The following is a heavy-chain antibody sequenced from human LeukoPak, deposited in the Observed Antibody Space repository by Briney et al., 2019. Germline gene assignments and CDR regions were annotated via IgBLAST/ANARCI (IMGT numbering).Heavy chain of an antibody. D-gene: IGHD5-18*01. V-gene: IGHV4-34*12. Sequence: SETVSLTCAVYGGSFSAYYCTWIRQPPGKGLEWIGEIIYSGSSNYNSSLRSRVTLSVDRSYKQFSLRLSSVTAADTAVYYCAPRGDIEHSYVYGKWFDPWGQGTRVTV. CDR2: IIYSGSS. CDR3: APRGDIEHSYVYGKWFDP. CDR1: GGSFSAYY. J-gene: IGHJ5*02.